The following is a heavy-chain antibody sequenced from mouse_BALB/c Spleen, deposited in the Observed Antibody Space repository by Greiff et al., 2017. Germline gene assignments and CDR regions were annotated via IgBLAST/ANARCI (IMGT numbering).Heavy chain of an antibody. CDR2: ISNGGGST. CDR1: GFTFSSYT. Sequence: EVQLVESGGGLVQPGGSLKLSCAASGFTFSSYTMSWVRQTPEKRLVWVAYISNGGGSTYYPDTVKGRFTISRDNAKNTLYLQMSSLKSEDTAMYYCERRDGNYGGFAYWGQGNLVTVSA. CDR3: ERRDGNYGGFAY. D-gene: IGHD2-1*01. V-gene: IGHV5-12-2*01. J-gene: IGHJ3*01.